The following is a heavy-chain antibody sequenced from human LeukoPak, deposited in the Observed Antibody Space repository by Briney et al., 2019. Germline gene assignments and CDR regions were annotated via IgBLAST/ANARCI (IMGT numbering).Heavy chain of an antibody. J-gene: IGHJ3*02. D-gene: IGHD3-16*01. Sequence: GGSLRLSCAASGFTFSSYSMNWVRQSPGKGLKGGSSISSSSSYIYYADSVKGRFTISRDNAKNSLYLQMNRLRAEDTAVYYCARDRGGALYDAFDIWGQGTMVTVSS. CDR2: ISSSSSYI. V-gene: IGHV3-21*01. CDR3: ARDRGGALYDAFDI. CDR1: GFTFSSYS.